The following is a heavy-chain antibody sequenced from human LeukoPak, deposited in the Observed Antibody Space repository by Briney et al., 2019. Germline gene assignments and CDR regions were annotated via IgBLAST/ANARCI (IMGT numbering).Heavy chain of an antibody. Sequence: SETLSLTCTVSGGSISSSSYYWGWVRQPPGRGLEYIGRISNGGNSYYNPSLKNRVTISVDTSKSQFPLKLNSVTAADTAVYYCARHDFYDSSGYYSATPEYFQHWGQGTLVTVSS. V-gene: IGHV4-39*01. CDR3: ARHDFYDSSGYYSATPEYFQH. D-gene: IGHD3-22*01. CDR1: GGSISSSSYY. J-gene: IGHJ1*01. CDR2: ISNGGNS.